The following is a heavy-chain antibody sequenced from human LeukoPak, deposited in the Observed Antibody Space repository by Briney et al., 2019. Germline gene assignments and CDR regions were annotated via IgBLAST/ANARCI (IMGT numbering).Heavy chain of an antibody. J-gene: IGHJ2*01. Sequence: GGSLRLSCAASGFTFTSYAMSWVRQAPGKGLEWVSAINCIGDSTYYADSVKGRFTISRDNAKNTLYLQMNSLRAEDTAVYYFAKVSDSSGSGHLRWYFDVWGRGALVTVSS. V-gene: IGHV3-23*01. CDR3: AKVSDSSGSGHLRWYFDV. CDR1: GFTFTSYA. CDR2: INCIGDST. D-gene: IGHD3-22*01.